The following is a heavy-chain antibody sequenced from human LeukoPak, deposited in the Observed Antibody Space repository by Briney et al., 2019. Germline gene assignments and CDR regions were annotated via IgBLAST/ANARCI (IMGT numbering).Heavy chain of an antibody. V-gene: IGHV5-51*01. Sequence: GESLKISCKGSGYSFTNNWIGWVRQMPGKGLEWMGIIYPGDSDTRYSPSFQGQVTISADKSISTAYLQWSSLKASDTAMYYCARPIAKGYCSSTSCSDSDYWGQGTLVTVSS. CDR2: IYPGDSDT. D-gene: IGHD2-2*01. J-gene: IGHJ4*02. CDR3: ARPIAKGYCSSTSCSDSDY. CDR1: GYSFTNNW.